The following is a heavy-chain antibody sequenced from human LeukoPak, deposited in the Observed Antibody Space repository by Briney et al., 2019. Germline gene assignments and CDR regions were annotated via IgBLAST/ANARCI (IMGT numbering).Heavy chain of an antibody. Sequence: GASVKVSCKASGYTFTGYYMHWVRQAPGQGLEWMGWINPNSGGTNYAQKFQGRVTMTRDTSISTAYMELSRLRSDDTAVYYCARDNLYSSSWYGYWGQGPLVTVSS. D-gene: IGHD6-13*01. CDR3: ARDNLYSSSWYGY. CDR1: GYTFTGYY. CDR2: INPNSGGT. J-gene: IGHJ4*02. V-gene: IGHV1-2*02.